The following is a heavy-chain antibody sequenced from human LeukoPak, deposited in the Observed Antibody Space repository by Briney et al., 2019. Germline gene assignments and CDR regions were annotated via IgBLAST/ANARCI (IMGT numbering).Heavy chain of an antibody. CDR3: AKGAGAGKVDWFGP. CDR1: GFTFSAFS. V-gene: IGHV3-23*01. CDR2: ITGGGTSV. Sequence: GGSLRLSCAASGFTFSAFSMIWARQAPGKAPEGISRITGGGTSVFYADSVKGRFAFSRDNSRNTLYLQMDSLRAEDTAVYYCAKGAGAGKVDWFGPWGQGTQVTVSS. J-gene: IGHJ5*02. D-gene: IGHD6-13*01.